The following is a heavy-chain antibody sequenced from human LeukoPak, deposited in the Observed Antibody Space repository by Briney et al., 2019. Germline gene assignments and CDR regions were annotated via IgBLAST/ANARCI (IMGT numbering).Heavy chain of an antibody. CDR2: IKQDGSEK. D-gene: IGHD3-22*01. J-gene: IGHJ4*02. V-gene: IGHV3-7*03. Sequence: PGGSLRLSCAASGFTLSSYWMTWVRQAPEKGLEWVANIKQDGSEKNYVNSVKGRFIISRDNAKNSLYLQMNSLRVEDTAVYYCATPLDYYDSSGYHQGGDWGQGTLVTVSS. CDR3: ATPLDYYDSSGYHQGGD. CDR1: GFTLSSYW.